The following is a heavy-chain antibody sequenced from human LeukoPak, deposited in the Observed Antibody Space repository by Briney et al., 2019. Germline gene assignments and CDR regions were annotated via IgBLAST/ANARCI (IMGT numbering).Heavy chain of an antibody. CDR1: GYSFTSYW. CDR3: ARHVSLRSRHFDY. Sequence: GESLKISCKGSGYSFTSYWIGWVRQMPGKGLEWVGIIYPGDSDTRYSPSFQGQVTISADKSISTAYLQWSSLKASDTAMYYCARHVSLRSRHFDYWGQGTLVTVSS. CDR2: IYPGDSDT. D-gene: IGHD5-12*01. J-gene: IGHJ4*02. V-gene: IGHV5-51*01.